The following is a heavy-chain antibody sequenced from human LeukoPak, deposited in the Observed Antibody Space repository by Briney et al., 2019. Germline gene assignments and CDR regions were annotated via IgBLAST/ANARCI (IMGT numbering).Heavy chain of an antibody. CDR1: GGTISSYY. Sequence: SETLSLTCTVSGGTISSYYWNWIRQPPGKGLEWISYIHDSGRTKYNPSLKSRVTISVGTYKNQFSLKLSAVCAPDTAVYYCARWYYSGWAFDYWGQGTLVTVSS. V-gene: IGHV4-59*08. CDR2: IHDSGRT. CDR3: ARWYYSGWAFDY. D-gene: IGHD6-19*01. J-gene: IGHJ4*02.